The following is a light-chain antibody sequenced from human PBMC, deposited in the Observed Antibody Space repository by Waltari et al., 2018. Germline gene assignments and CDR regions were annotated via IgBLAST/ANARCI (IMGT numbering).Light chain of an antibody. V-gene: IGKV4-1*01. Sequence: DIVMTQSPESLAVSLGERATINCKSSQSVLYSSNNKNYLAWYQQKPGQPPKLLIYWASTRESGVPDRFSGSGSGTDFTLTISSLQAEDVAVYYCQQYYSTPPMHTCGQGTKLEIK. CDR3: QQYYSTPPMHT. CDR1: QSVLYSSNNKNY. J-gene: IGKJ2*01. CDR2: WAS.